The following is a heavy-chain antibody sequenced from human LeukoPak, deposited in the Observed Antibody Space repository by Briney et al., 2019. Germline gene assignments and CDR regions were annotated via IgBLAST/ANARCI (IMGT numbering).Heavy chain of an antibody. V-gene: IGHV1-18*04. Sequence: ASVKVSCKASGYTFTMYYIHWVRQAPGQGLEWMGWISAYNGNTNYAQKLQGRVTMTTDTSTSAAYMELRSLRSDDAAVYYCARDRAVLAAAANPPWYYWGQGTLVTVSS. CDR3: ARDRAVLAAAANPPWYY. J-gene: IGHJ4*02. D-gene: IGHD6-13*01. CDR2: ISAYNGNT. CDR1: GYTFTMYY.